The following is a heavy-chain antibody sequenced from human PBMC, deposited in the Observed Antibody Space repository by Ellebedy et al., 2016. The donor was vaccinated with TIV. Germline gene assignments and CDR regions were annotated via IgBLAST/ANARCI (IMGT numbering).Heavy chain of an antibody. CDR3: VKGWRWGELFEY. D-gene: IGHD3-16*01. CDR2: ISWDSGER. J-gene: IGHJ4*02. CDR1: GFTFDDYA. V-gene: IGHV3-9*01. Sequence: SLKISCKASGFTFDDYAMHWVRQRPGKGLEWVSSISWDSGERAFGDSVKGRVTTSRDNARNFVYLQMNNVTTEDTALYYCVKGWRWGELFEYWGQGTLVTVSA.